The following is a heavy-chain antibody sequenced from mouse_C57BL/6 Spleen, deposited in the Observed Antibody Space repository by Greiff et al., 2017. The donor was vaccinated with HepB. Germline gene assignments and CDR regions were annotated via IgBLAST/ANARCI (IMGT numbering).Heavy chain of an antibody. CDR3: AISGIGMYYYAMDY. J-gene: IGHJ4*01. Sequence: EVQGVESGGGLVKPGGSLKLSCAASGFTFSDYGMHWVRQAPEKGLEWVAYISSGSSTIYYADTVKGRFTISRDNAKNTLFLQMTSLRSEDTAMYYCAISGIGMYYYAMDYWGQGTSVTVSS. CDR1: GFTFSDYG. V-gene: IGHV5-17*01. D-gene: IGHD4-1*01. CDR2: ISSGSSTI.